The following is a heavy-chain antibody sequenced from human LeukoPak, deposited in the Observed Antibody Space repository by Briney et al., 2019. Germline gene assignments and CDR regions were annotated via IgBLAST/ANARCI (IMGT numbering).Heavy chain of an antibody. CDR1: GFTFSSYW. J-gene: IGHJ4*02. CDR2: INQDGTGK. CDR3: AREARYCSSSSCDYFDY. D-gene: IGHD2-2*01. Sequence: GGSLRLSCAASGFTFSSYWMSWVRQAPGTGLEWVASINQDGTGKYYVDSVKGRFTISRDNAKNSLYLQMNSLRAEDTAVYYCAREARYCSSSSCDYFDYWGQGTLVTVSP. V-gene: IGHV3-7*01.